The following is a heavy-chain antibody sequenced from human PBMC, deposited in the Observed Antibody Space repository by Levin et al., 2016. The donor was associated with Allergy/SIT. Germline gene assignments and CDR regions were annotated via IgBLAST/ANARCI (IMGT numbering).Heavy chain of an antibody. Sequence: WIRQPPGKGLEWVAFIRHDGSNKFYGDSVKGRFSIARDNSKNTMFLQMNSLREEDTALYHCTKDLDCSGVNCQKVWEHWGQGALVTVSS. CDR2: IRHDGSNK. V-gene: IGHV3-30*02. J-gene: IGHJ1*01. CDR3: TKDLDCSGVNCQKVWEH. D-gene: IGHD2-15*01.